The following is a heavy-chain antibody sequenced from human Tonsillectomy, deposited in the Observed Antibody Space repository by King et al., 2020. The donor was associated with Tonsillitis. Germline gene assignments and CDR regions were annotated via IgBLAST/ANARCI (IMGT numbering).Heavy chain of an antibody. J-gene: IGHJ4*02. D-gene: IGHD3-16*02. CDR3: AGAIYDYVWGSYLFDY. CDR2: IFHSGST. V-gene: IGHV4-4*02. Sequence: LQLQESGPGLVKPSGTLSLTCAVSGGSINNNNWWNWVRQPPGMGLEWIGEIFHSGSTNYNPSLKSRVTISVDKSMNQFSLKLSSVTAADTAVYYCAGAIYDYVWGSYLFDYWGQGTLVTVSS. CDR1: GGSINNNNW.